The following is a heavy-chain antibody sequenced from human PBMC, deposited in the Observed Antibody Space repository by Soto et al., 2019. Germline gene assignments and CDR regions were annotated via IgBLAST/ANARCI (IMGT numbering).Heavy chain of an antibody. CDR3: ARSSRMYYDCWSGYYCTYYFDY. V-gene: IGHV4-31*03. D-gene: IGHD3-3*01. Sequence: SETLSLTCTVSGGSISSGGYYWSWIRQHPGKGLEWIGYIYYSGSTYYNPSLKSRVTISVDTSKNQFSLKLSSVTAADTAVYYCARSSRMYYDCWSGYYCTYYFDYWGQGTLVTVSS. CDR1: GGSISSGGYY. J-gene: IGHJ4*02. CDR2: IYYSGST.